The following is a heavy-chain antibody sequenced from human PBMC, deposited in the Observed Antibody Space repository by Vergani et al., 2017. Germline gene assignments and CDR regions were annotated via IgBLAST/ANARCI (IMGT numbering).Heavy chain of an antibody. CDR1: GGSISSYY. Sequence: QVQLQESGPGLVKPSETLSLTCTVSGGSISSYYWSWIRQPPGKGLEWIGYIYYSGSTNYNPSLKSRVTISVDTSKNQFSLTLSSVTAADTAVYYCATYYGDSYFDYWGQGTLVTVSS. CDR2: IYYSGST. D-gene: IGHD4-17*01. J-gene: IGHJ4*02. CDR3: ATYYGDSYFDY. V-gene: IGHV4-59*12.